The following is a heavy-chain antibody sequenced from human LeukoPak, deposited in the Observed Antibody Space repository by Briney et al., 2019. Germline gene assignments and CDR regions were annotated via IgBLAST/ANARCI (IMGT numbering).Heavy chain of an antibody. CDR3: ARAHVGANSHFDY. CDR2: ISTTSLNT. D-gene: IGHD1-26*01. V-gene: IGHV3-23*01. J-gene: IGHJ4*02. CDR1: GFTFSSYA. Sequence: GGSLRLSCAASGFTFSSYAMNWVRQAPGKGLQWVSVISTTSLNTYYADSVKGRFTISRDNSKNTLYLQMNSLRAEDTAVYYCARAHVGANSHFDYWGQGTLVTVSS.